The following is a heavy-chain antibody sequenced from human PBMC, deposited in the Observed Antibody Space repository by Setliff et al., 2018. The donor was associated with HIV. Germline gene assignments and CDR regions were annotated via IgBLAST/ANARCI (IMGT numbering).Heavy chain of an antibody. CDR2: INPSGGST. CDR3: ARDRGGAAREYYFDY. Sequence: ASVKVSCKASGYTFTSYYMHWVRQAPGQGLEWMGIINPSGGSTSYAQKFQGRVTMTRDTSTSTVYMELRGLRSEDTAVYYCARDRGGAAREYYFDYWGQGTLVTVSS. J-gene: IGHJ4*02. CDR1: GYTFTSYY. D-gene: IGHD6-6*01. V-gene: IGHV1-46*01.